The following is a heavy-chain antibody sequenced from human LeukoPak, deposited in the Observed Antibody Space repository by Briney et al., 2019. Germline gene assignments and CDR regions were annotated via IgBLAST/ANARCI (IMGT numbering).Heavy chain of an antibody. CDR3: ARLPLRFLEWLDGMDV. CDR2: IYYRGST. Sequence: PSETLSLTCTVSGGSISSGGYGWSWIRQHPGKGLEWIGYIYYRGSTNYNPSLKSRVTISVDTSKNQFSLKLSSVTAADTAVYYCARLPLRFLEWLDGMDVWGQGTTVTVSS. V-gene: IGHV4-61*08. CDR1: GGSISSGGYG. D-gene: IGHD3-3*01. J-gene: IGHJ6*02.